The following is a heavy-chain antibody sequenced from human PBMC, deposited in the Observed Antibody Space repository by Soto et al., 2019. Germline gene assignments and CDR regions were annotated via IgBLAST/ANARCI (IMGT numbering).Heavy chain of an antibody. CDR3: AKAISSRREVDP. CDR2: VRHTGDT. V-gene: IGHV4-4*07. CDR1: GASIKSYH. D-gene: IGHD1-26*01. Sequence: QVQLQESGPGLVKPSETLSLTCAASGASIKSYHWSWIRQAAGKGLEWVCRVRHTGDTNYNPSLKSRVTMTMDTSRNEISLKMTSVTAPGTAVYFCAKAISSRREVDPWGQRVLVTVSS. J-gene: IGHJ5*02.